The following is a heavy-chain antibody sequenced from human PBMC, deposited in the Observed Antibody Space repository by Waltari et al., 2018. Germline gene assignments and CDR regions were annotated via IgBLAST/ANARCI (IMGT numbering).Heavy chain of an antibody. V-gene: IGHV1-69*01. CDR2: IIPIFGTA. D-gene: IGHD6-13*01. CDR3: ARDSALAAAELMH. Sequence: WVRQAPGQGLEWMGGIIPIFGTANYAQKFQGRVTITADESTSTAYMELSSLRSEDTAVYYCARDSALAAAELMHWGQGTLVTVSS. J-gene: IGHJ4*02.